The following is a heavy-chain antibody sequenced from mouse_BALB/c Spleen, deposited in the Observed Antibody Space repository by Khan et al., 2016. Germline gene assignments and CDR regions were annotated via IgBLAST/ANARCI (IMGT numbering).Heavy chain of an antibody. CDR2: IWSDGST. V-gene: IGHV2-6*02. J-gene: IGHJ4*01. Sequence: QMQLKESGPGLVAPSQSLSITCTVSGFSLTSYGVHWVRQPPGKGLEWLVVIWSDGSTTYNSALKSRLSISKDNSKSQVFLKMNSLPTDDTAMYXWARRDEGEGAMDYWGQGTSVTVSS. D-gene: IGHD2-13*01. CDR3: ARRDEGEGAMDY. CDR1: GFSLTSYG.